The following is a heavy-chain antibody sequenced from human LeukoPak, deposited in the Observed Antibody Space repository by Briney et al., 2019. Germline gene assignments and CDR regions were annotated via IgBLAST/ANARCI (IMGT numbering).Heavy chain of an antibody. D-gene: IGHD5-24*01. J-gene: IGHJ4*02. CDR2: IYYSGST. Sequence: SETLSLTCTVSGGSVSSGNYYWSWIRQPPGKGLEWIGYIYYSGSTNYNPSLKSRVTISVDTSKNQFSLKLSSVTAADTAVYYCARDRAFDYWGQGTLVTVSS. CDR1: GGSVSSGNYY. CDR3: ARDRAFDY. V-gene: IGHV4-61*01.